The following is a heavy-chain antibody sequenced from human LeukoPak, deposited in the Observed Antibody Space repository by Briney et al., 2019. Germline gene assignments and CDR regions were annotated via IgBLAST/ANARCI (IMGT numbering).Heavy chain of an antibody. CDR3: ASHTAGHGSGY. CDR2: IYNSGST. Sequence: PSETLSLTRTVSGASISSYYWSWIRQPQGKGLEWIGHIYNSGSTRYNPSLKSRVAISVDTSNNQFSLNLNSVTVADTAVYYCASHTAGHGSGYWGHGILVTVSS. J-gene: IGHJ4*01. V-gene: IGHV4-59*08. CDR1: GASISSYY. D-gene: IGHD5-24*01.